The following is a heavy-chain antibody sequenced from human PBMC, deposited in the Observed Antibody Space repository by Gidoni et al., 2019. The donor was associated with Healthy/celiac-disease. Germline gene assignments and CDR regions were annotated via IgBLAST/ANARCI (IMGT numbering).Heavy chain of an antibody. D-gene: IGHD3-3*01. CDR2: IYTSGST. CDR1: DGTISSYS. CDR3: ARTTYYDFWSGPNYYYYGMYV. J-gene: IGHJ6*02. V-gene: IGHV4-4*07. Sequence: QVQLQESGPGLVKPSEALSLNCTVHDGTISSYSWSWIRQPSGKGLEWMGRIYTSGSTNYNPSLKSRVPMSVDTSKNQFSLKLSSVTAADTAVYYCARTTYYDFWSGPNYYYYGMYVWGQGTTVTFSS.